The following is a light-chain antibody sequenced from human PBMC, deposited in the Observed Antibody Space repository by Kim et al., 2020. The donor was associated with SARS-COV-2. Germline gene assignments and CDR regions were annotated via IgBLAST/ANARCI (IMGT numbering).Light chain of an antibody. J-gene: IGKJ2*01. CDR1: QSLRQNTGYNY. V-gene: IGKV2-28*01. CDR2: LAS. Sequence: DIVMTQSPLSLPVTPGEPASISCRSSQSLRQNTGYNYLDWYLQKPGQAPQLLIYLASTRAPGVPDRFSGSGSDTEFTLKISRVEAEDVGIYYCMQVLQIPPTFGQGTKLEI. CDR3: MQVLQIPPT.